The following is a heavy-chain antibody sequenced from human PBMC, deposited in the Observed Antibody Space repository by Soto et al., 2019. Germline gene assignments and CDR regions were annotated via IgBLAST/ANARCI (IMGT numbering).Heavy chain of an antibody. V-gene: IGHV5-51*01. D-gene: IGHD3-16*01. Sequence: GESLKISCKGSGYTFTRNWIGWVRQMPGKGLEWMGIIFPIDSDTRYSPSSQGQVTISADNSISTAYLQWSSLKASDTAIYYCATKGGREFNPFDVWGQGKMVTVSS. CDR1: GYTFTRNW. CDR2: IFPIDSDT. CDR3: ATKGGREFNPFDV. J-gene: IGHJ3*01.